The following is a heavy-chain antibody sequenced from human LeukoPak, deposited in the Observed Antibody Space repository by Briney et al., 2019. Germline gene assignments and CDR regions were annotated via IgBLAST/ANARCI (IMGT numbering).Heavy chain of an antibody. CDR3: ATYSGESNWFDP. CDR1: GGSFSAYY. Sequence: SETLSRTCAVYGGSFSAYYWSWIRQPPDKGLEWIGQINHNGSTNYNPSLKSQVTISVDTSKNQFSLKLSSVTAADTAVYYCATYSGESNWFDPWGQGTLVTVSS. D-gene: IGHD3-10*01. J-gene: IGHJ5*02. V-gene: IGHV4-34*01. CDR2: INHNGST.